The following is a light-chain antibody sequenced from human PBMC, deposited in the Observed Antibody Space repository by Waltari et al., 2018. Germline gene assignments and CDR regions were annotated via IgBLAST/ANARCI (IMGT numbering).Light chain of an antibody. V-gene: IGLV3-1*01. CDR2: ADS. CDR1: HLARQW. Sequence: SFELTQPSSVSVSPGQTASIACPGDHLARQWTSWYQQKAGQSPVLVIYADSERPSGVPGRFSAARSGDTVTLNISGTQDLDEADYYCQTWDSNIFVFGPGTKVTVL. J-gene: IGLJ1*01. CDR3: QTWDSNIFV.